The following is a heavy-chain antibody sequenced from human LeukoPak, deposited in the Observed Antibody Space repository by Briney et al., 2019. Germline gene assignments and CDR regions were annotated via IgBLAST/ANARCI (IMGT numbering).Heavy chain of an antibody. V-gene: IGHV3-21*01. D-gene: IGHD6-13*01. CDR1: GGSFSGYY. CDR3: ARGPRGISSTDDY. Sequence: KPSETLSLTCAVYGGSFSGYYWSWIRQPPGKGLEWVSSISSSSSYIYYADSVKGRFTISRDNAKNSLYLQMNSLRAEDTAVYYCARGPRGISSTDDYWGQGTLVTVSS. J-gene: IGHJ4*02. CDR2: ISSSSSYI.